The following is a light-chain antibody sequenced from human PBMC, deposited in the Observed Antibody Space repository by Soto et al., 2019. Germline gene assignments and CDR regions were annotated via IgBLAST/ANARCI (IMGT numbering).Light chain of an antibody. CDR2: DAS. Sequence: DIHMTQSPSTLSASVGDRVTITCRASQSISSWLAWYKQKPGKAPKLLIYDASILESGVPSRFSGVGSGTDFTLTISSLQPDDFATYYCQKYNSYSSTFGQGTKVEIK. J-gene: IGKJ1*01. CDR1: QSISSW. V-gene: IGKV1-5*01. CDR3: QKYNSYSST.